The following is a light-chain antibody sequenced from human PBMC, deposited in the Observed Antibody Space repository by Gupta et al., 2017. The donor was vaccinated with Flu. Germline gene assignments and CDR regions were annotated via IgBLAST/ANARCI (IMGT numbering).Light chain of an antibody. J-gene: IGKJ3*01. CDR3: QQQVT. CDR1: QSVSSY. Sequence: EIVLTQSPATLSLSPGERATLSCRASQSVSSYLAWYQQKPGQAPRLSIYEASNSATGIRARLSGSGSDTDFTRHGSSIETDDCEVDDGQQQVTFGHGTKVDIK. CDR2: EAS. V-gene: IGKV3-11*01.